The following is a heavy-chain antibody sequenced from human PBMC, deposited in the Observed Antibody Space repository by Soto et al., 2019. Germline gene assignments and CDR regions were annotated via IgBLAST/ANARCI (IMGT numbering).Heavy chain of an antibody. CDR3: ARDIVVVPAVKGVAAPLPDY. CDR1: GFTFSDYY. J-gene: IGHJ4*02. Sequence: QVQLVESGGGLVKPGGSLRLSCAASGFTFSDYYMSWIRQAPGKGLEWVSYISSSDSTIYYADSVKGRFTISRDNAKNSLYLQMNILRAEDTAVYYCARDIVVVPAVKGVAAPLPDYWGQGTLVTVSS. V-gene: IGHV3-11*01. CDR2: ISSSDSTI. D-gene: IGHD2-2*01.